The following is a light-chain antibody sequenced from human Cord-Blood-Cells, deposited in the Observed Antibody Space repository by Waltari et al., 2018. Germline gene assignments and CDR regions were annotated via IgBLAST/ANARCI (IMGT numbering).Light chain of an antibody. Sequence: EIVLTQSPGTLSLSPGERATLSCRASKSVSSSYLAWYQKKPGQAPRILIYGASSRATGIPDRFSGSGSGTDFTLTISRLEPEDFAVYYCQQYGSSPTFGQGTKVEIK. V-gene: IGKV3-20*01. CDR2: GAS. CDR1: KSVSSSY. CDR3: QQYGSSPT. J-gene: IGKJ1*01.